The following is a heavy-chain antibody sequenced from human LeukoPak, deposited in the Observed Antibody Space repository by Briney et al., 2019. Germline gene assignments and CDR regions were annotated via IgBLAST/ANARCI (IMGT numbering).Heavy chain of an antibody. Sequence: GGSLRLSCAASGFTFSSYAMSWVRQAPGKGLEWVSAISGSGGSTYYADSVKGRFTISRDNSKNTLYLQMNSLRAEDTAVYYCAKDPTPMIVMTDGVDYWRQGTLVTVSS. CDR2: ISGSGGST. J-gene: IGHJ4*02. D-gene: IGHD3-22*01. CDR1: GFTFSSYA. CDR3: AKDPTPMIVMTDGVDY. V-gene: IGHV3-23*01.